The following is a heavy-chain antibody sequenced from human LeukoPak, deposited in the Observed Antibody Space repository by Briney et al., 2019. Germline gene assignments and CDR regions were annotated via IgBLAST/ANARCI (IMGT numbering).Heavy chain of an antibody. J-gene: IGHJ5*02. D-gene: IGHD6-6*01. Sequence: GGSLRLSCAASVFTFDDYAMHWVRQAPGKGLEWVSGINWDGAKRGYADSVKGRFTISSDNATNSLYLKLDSMRPEDTALYYCATGSVAARQGWFDPWGQGTLVTVSS. CDR3: ATGSVAARQGWFDP. CDR2: INWDGAKR. CDR1: VFTFDDYA. V-gene: IGHV3-9*01.